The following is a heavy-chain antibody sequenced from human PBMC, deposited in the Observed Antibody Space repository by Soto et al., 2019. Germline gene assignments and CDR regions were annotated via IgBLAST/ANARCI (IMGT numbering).Heavy chain of an antibody. J-gene: IGHJ5*02. V-gene: IGHV4-4*02. D-gene: IGHD2-15*01. CDR1: GGSISSSNW. CDR3: ARDSSLYCSGGSCSRWFDP. Sequence: SETLSLTCAVSGGSISSSNWWSWVRQPPGKGLEWIGEIYHSGSTNYNPSLKSRVTISVDKSKNQFSLKLSSVTAADTAVYYCARDSSLYCSGGSCSRWFDPWGQGTLVTVSS. CDR2: IYHSGST.